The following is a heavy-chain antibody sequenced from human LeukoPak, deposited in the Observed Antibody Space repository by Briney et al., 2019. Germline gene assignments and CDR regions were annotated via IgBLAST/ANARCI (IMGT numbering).Heavy chain of an antibody. CDR2: IYTSGST. Sequence: SETLSLTCTVSGGSISSGSYYWSWIRQPAGKGLEWIGRIYTSGSTNYNPYLKSRVTISVDTSKNQFSLKLSSVTAADTAVYYCAREEFRGTYNGWGQGTLVTVSS. V-gene: IGHV4-61*02. CDR3: AREEFRGTYNG. J-gene: IGHJ4*02. CDR1: GGSISSGSYY. D-gene: IGHD1-14*01.